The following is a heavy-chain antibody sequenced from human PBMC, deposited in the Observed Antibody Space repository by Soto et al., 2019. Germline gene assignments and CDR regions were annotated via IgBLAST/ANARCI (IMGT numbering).Heavy chain of an antibody. Sequence: GGSLRLSCAASGFNLSHPWMTWVRQAAGKGLQWVGRIKSKTDGGTADYAAPVKGRFTISRDDSKNTVYLQMNSLKTEDTAVYYCTTGIYYDILTGYHDVAYWGQETLVTVSS. V-gene: IGHV3-15*01. CDR1: GFNLSHPW. J-gene: IGHJ4*02. CDR3: TTGIYYDILTGYHDVAY. CDR2: IKSKTDGGTA. D-gene: IGHD3-9*01.